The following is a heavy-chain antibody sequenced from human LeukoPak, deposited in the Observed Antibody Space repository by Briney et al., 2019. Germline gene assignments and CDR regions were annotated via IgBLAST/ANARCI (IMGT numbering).Heavy chain of an antibody. Sequence: ASVKVSCKASGGTFSSYAISWVRQAPGQGLEWMGGIIPIFGTANYAQKFQGRVTITADESTSTAYMELSSLRSEDSAVYYCARLYSYRRRPFDHWGQGTLVTVSS. V-gene: IGHV1-69*13. CDR3: ARLYSYRRRPFDH. CDR1: GGTFSSYA. D-gene: IGHD5-18*01. CDR2: IIPIFGTA. J-gene: IGHJ4*02.